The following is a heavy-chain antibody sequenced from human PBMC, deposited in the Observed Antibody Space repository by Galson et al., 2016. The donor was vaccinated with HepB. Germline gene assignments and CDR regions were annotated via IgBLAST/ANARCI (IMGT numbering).Heavy chain of an antibody. CDR1: GFTFSSYA. J-gene: IGHJ6*02. D-gene: IGHD2-15*01. V-gene: IGHV3-23*01. CDR2: ISGSGGST. Sequence: SLRLSCAASGFTFSSYAMNWVRQAPGKGLEWVSGISGSGGSTYYADSMKGRFTISRDNSKNTLYLQMNSLRAEDTAVYYCAKRAHATGDYCGMDVWGQGTTVTVSS. CDR3: AKRAHATGDYCGMDV.